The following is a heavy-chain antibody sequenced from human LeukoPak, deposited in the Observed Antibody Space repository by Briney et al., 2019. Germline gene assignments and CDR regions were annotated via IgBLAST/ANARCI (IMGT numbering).Heavy chain of an antibody. Sequence: PSETLSLTCSVSGGSISSGDYYWSWIRQPPGTGLEWIGYIYYSGSTYYNPSLKSRVTISVDTSKNQFSLKLSPVTAADTAVYYCARGFLEWLPIDYWGQGTLVTVSS. V-gene: IGHV4-30-4*08. CDR3: ARGFLEWLPIDY. CDR2: IYYSGST. D-gene: IGHD3-3*01. J-gene: IGHJ4*02. CDR1: GGSISSGDYY.